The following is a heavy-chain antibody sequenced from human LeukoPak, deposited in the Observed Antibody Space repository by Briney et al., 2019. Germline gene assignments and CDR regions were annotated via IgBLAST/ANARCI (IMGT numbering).Heavy chain of an antibody. CDR2: IYTSGST. V-gene: IGHV4-39*07. D-gene: IGHD6-6*01. J-gene: IGHJ5*02. Sequence: SETLSLTCTVSGGSISSSSYYWGWIRQPPGKGLEWIGRIYTSGSTNYNPSLKSRVTISVDTSKNQFSLKLSSVTAADTAVYYCARDLGSSGWFDPWGQGTLVTVSS. CDR3: ARDLGSSGWFDP. CDR1: GGSISSSSYY.